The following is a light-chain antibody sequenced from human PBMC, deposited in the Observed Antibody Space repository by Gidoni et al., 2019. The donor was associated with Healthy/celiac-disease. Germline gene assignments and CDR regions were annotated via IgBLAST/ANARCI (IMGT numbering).Light chain of an antibody. Sequence: EIVMTQSPATLSVSPGARATLSCRASQSVSSNLAWYQQKPGQAPRLLIYGASTRATGIPARFSGSGSGTEFTITISSLQSEDFAVYYCQQYNNWPYTFGQGTKLEIK. CDR1: QSVSSN. CDR3: QQYNNWPYT. CDR2: GAS. V-gene: IGKV3-15*01. J-gene: IGKJ2*01.